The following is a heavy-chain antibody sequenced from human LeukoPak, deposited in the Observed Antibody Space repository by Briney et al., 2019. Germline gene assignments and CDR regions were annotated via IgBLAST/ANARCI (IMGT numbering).Heavy chain of an antibody. J-gene: IGHJ4*02. V-gene: IGHV3-74*01. CDR1: GFTFSSYW. Sequence: GGSLRLSCAASGFTFSSYWMHWVRHVPGKGLVWVARINPGGSSITYADSVNGRFTISRDNAKNTLYLQMDSLRAEDTGVYYCARSNQADDYWGQGTLVTVSS. CDR3: ARSNQADDY. CDR2: INPGGSSI. D-gene: IGHD1-14*01.